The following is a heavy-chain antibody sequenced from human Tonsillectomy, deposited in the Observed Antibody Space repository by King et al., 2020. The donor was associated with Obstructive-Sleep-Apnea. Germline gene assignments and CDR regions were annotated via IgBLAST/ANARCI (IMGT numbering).Heavy chain of an antibody. J-gene: IGHJ3*02. D-gene: IGHD7-27*01. CDR2: ISPYNGNT. CDR3: SRDRELGISAFDI. V-gene: IGHV1-18*01. Sequence: VQLVESGAEVKKPGASVKVSCKASGYTFSTYGLSWVRQAPGQGLEWMGWISPYNGNTNYAQNLQGRVTMTTDTSTSTAYMDLRSLRSDDTAVYYLSRDRELGISAFDIWGQGTMVTVSS. CDR1: GYTFSTYG.